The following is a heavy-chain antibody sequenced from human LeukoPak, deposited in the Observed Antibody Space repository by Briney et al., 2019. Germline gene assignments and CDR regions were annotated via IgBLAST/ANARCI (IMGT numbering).Heavy chain of an antibody. V-gene: IGHV3-30*04. J-gene: IGHJ4*02. D-gene: IGHD1-7*01. CDR2: ISYDGSNK. Sequence: GGSLRLSCAASGFTFSSYAMHWVRQTPGKGLEWVAIISYDGSNKYYADSVKGRFTISRDNSKNTLYLQMNSLRAEDTAMYYCAGSNWNSWVNDYWGQGTLVTVSS. CDR1: GFTFSSYA. CDR3: AGSNWNSWVNDY.